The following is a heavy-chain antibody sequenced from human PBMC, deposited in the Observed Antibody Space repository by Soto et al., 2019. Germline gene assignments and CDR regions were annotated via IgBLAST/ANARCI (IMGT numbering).Heavy chain of an antibody. V-gene: IGHV3-23*01. CDR1: GFTFSSYA. Sequence: EVQLLESGGGLVQPGGSLRLSCAASGFTFSSYAMSWVRQAPGKGLEWVSAISGSGGSTYYADSVKGRFTISRDNSKNTLYLQMNSLRAEDTAVYYCAKDQGFGGYNRGAFDYWGQGTLVTVSS. CDR3: AKDQGFGGYNRGAFDY. D-gene: IGHD5-12*01. CDR2: ISGSGGST. J-gene: IGHJ4*02.